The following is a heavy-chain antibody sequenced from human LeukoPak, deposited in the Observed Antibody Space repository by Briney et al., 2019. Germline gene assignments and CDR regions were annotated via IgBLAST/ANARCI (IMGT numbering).Heavy chain of an antibody. V-gene: IGHV4-59*11. CDR2: IYYSGST. J-gene: IGHJ4*02. D-gene: IGHD5-24*01. CDR1: GGSISSHY. Sequence: PSETLSLTSTVSGGSISSHYWSWIRQPPGKGLEWIGFIYYSGSTNYNPSLKSRVTISVDTSKNQFSLQLTSVTAADTAVYYCARDGYNYYFDYWGQGTLVTVSS. CDR3: ARDGYNYYFDY.